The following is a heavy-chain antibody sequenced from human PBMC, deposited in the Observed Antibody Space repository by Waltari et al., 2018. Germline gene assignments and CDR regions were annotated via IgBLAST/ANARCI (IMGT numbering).Heavy chain of an antibody. Sequence: QLQLQESGPGLVKPSETLSLTCTVSGGSISSSSYYWCWIRQPPGKGLEWIGSIYYSGSTYYNPSLKSRVTISVDTSKNQFSLKLSSVTAADTAVYYCARDRGVGDYDYWGQGTLVTVSS. CDR2: IYYSGST. J-gene: IGHJ4*02. V-gene: IGHV4-39*07. CDR1: GGSISSSSYY. D-gene: IGHD3-10*01. CDR3: ARDRGVGDYDY.